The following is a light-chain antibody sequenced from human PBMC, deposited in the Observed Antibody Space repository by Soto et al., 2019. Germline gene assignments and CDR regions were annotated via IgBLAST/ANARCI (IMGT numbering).Light chain of an antibody. CDR3: QQYNSYLWT. J-gene: IGKJ1*01. CDR1: QSVSIW. CDR2: KAS. Sequence: DVQMTQSPSTLSASVGDRVTITCRASQSVSIWLAWYQQKPGKAPTLLIYKASSLESGVPSRFSGSGSGAEFTLTVSSLQPDDFATYYCQQYNSYLWTFGQGTKVEIK. V-gene: IGKV1-5*03.